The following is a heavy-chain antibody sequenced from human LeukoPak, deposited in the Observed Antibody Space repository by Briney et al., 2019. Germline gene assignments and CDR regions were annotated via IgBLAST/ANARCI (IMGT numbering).Heavy chain of an antibody. V-gene: IGHV3-74*01. J-gene: IGHJ4*02. CDR2: INTDGSST. CDR1: GFTFSSYW. Sequence: GGSLRLSCAASGFTFSSYWVHWVRQAPGKGLVWVSRINTDGSSTSYADSVKGRFTISRDNAKNTLYLQMNSLRAEDTAVYYCARDPYYYDSGGYYPGLDYWGQGTLVTVSS. CDR3: ARDPYYYDSGGYYPGLDY. D-gene: IGHD3-22*01.